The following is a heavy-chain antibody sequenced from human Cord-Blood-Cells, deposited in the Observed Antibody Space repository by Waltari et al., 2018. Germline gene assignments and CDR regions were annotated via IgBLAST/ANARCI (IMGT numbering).Heavy chain of an antibody. CDR1: GFTFSSYG. Sequence: QVQLVESGGGVVQPGRSLRLSCAASGFTFSSYGMHWVRQAPGKRLEWVAVISYDGSNKYYADSVKGRFTISRDNSKNTLYLQMNSLRAEDTAVYYCAKDGHSSGSFDYWGQGTLVTVSS. D-gene: IGHD6-19*01. V-gene: IGHV3-30*18. CDR2: ISYDGSNK. CDR3: AKDGHSSGSFDY. J-gene: IGHJ4*02.